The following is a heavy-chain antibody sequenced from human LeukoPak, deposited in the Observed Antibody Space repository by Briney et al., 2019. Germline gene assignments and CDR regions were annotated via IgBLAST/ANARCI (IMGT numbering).Heavy chain of an antibody. J-gene: IGHJ4*02. D-gene: IGHD1-26*01. CDR1: GFTVSSNC. V-gene: IGHV3-53*01. CDR3: ASSIVGATTDFDY. Sequence: HPGGSLRLSCAASGFTVSSNCMSWVRQAPGKGLEWVSVIYSGGSTYYADSVKGRFTISRDNSKNTLYLQMNSLRAEDTAVYYCASSIVGATTDFDYWGQGTLVTVSS. CDR2: IYSGGST.